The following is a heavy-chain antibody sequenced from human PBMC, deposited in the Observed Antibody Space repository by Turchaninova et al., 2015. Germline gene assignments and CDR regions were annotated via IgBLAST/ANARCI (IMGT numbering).Heavy chain of an antibody. CDR1: GYSISSGYC. V-gene: IGHV4-38-2*01. D-gene: IGHD3-22*01. Sequence: QVQLQESGPGLVKPWETLSLPCAVSGYSISSGYCGGWIRQPPGKGLEWIGDIYHSGTTHYNPSLKSRVTISVDTSKNQFALKLSSVTAADTAVYYCARHRYYDSTGYYYDFDYWGQGTLVTVSS. CDR2: IYHSGTT. CDR3: ARHRYYDSTGYYYDFDY. J-gene: IGHJ4*02.